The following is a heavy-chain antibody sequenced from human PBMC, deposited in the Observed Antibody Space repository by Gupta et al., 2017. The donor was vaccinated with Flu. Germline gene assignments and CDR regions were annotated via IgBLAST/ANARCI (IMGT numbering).Heavy chain of an antibody. V-gene: IGHV1-3*01. CDR2: INAGNGNT. D-gene: IGHD2-21*01. J-gene: IGHJ4*02. CDR3: ATLCGGDCYSSDY. Sequence: VRQAPGQRLEWMGLINAGNGNTNYSQKFQDRVTITRETSANTAYMELSSLRSEETAVYYCATLCGGDCYSSDYWGQGTLVTVSS.